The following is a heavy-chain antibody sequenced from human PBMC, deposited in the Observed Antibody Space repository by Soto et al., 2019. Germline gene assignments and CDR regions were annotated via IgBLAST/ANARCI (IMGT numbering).Heavy chain of an antibody. Sequence: EVQLVESGGGVVRPGGSPRLSCAASGFTFDDYGMTWVRQAPGKGLEWVSGIDWNGRSTGYADSVKGRFTISRDNAKSSLYLQMNSLRAEDTALYYCARVRTAISVDAFDIWGQGTMVTVSS. J-gene: IGHJ3*02. CDR1: GFTFDDYG. V-gene: IGHV3-20*04. CDR3: ARVRTAISVDAFDI. D-gene: IGHD2-21*02. CDR2: IDWNGRST.